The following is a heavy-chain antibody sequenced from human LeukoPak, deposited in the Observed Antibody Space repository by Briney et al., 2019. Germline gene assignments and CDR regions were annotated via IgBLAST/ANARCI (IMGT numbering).Heavy chain of an antibody. V-gene: IGHV3-30*18. Sequence: GGSLRLSCAASGFTFSDYGMHWVRQAPGKGLEWVAVISYDGSNKYYADSVKGRFTISRDNSKNTLYLQMNSLRAEATAVYYCAKDEGQQQLEYYFDYWGQGTLVTVSS. CDR3: AKDEGQQQLEYYFDY. CDR1: GFTFSDYG. CDR2: ISYDGSNK. D-gene: IGHD6-13*01. J-gene: IGHJ4*02.